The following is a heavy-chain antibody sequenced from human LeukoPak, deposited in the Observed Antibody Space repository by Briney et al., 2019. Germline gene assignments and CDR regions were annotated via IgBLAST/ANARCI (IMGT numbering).Heavy chain of an antibody. Sequence: GASVKASCKASGYTFTGYYMHWVRQAPGQGLEWMGWINPNSGGTNYAQKFQGRVTMTRDTSISTAYMELSRLRSDDTAVYYCARTRVAGFDYYYMDVWGKGTTVTVSS. CDR3: ARTRVAGFDYYYMDV. D-gene: IGHD6-19*01. CDR1: GYTFTGYY. V-gene: IGHV1-2*02. CDR2: INPNSGGT. J-gene: IGHJ6*03.